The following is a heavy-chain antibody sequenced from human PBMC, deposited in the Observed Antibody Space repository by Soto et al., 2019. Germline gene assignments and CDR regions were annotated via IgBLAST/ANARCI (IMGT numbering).Heavy chain of an antibody. CDR1: GFTFSSYW. V-gene: IGHV3-7*03. D-gene: IGHD3-10*01. CDR2: IKQDGSEK. Sequence: GGSLRLSCAASGFTFSSYWMSWVRQAPGKGLEWVANIKQDGSEKYYADSVKGRFTISRDNAKNSLYLQMNSLRAEDTAVYYCAFGPSPRRGVRGVMTFDYWGQGTLVTVSS. CDR3: AFGPSPRRGVRGVMTFDY. J-gene: IGHJ4*02.